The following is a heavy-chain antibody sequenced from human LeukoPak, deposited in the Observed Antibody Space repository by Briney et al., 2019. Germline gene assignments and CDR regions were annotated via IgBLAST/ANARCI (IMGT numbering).Heavy chain of an antibody. J-gene: IGHJ5*02. Sequence: GESLKISCKGSGYSFTSYWIGWVRQMPGKGLEWMGIIYPGDSDTRYSPSFQGQVTISADKSISTAYLQWSSLKASDTAMYYCARSSTIGYSYGIGFDPWGQGTLVTVSS. V-gene: IGHV5-51*01. D-gene: IGHD5-18*01. CDR1: GYSFTSYW. CDR2: IYPGDSDT. CDR3: ARSSTIGYSYGIGFDP.